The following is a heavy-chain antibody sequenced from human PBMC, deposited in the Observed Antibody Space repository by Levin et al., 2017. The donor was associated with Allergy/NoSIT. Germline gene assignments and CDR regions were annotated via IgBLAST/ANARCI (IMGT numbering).Heavy chain of an antibody. CDR2: IYYSGST. Sequence: SETLSLTCTVSGGSISSYYWSWIRQPPGKGLEWIGYIYYSGSTNYNPSLKSRVTISVDTSKNQFSLKLSSVTAADTAVYYCARARERRRIDYYYYGMDVWGQGTTVTVSS. D-gene: IGHD2-15*01. CDR3: ARARERRRIDYYYYGMDV. CDR1: GGSISSYY. V-gene: IGHV4-59*01. J-gene: IGHJ6*02.